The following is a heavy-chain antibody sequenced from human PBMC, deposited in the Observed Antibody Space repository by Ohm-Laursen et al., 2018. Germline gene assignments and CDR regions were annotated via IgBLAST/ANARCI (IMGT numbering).Heavy chain of an antibody. CDR3: AKDGRICSGGSCYSVYYGMDV. CDR1: GFTFSSYG. J-gene: IGHJ6*02. CDR2: IWYDGSNK. V-gene: IGHV3-33*06. Sequence: SLRLSCTASGFTFSSYGMHWVRQAPGKGLEWVAVIWYDGSNKYYADSVKGRFTISRDNSKNTLYLQMNSLRAEDTAVYYCAKDGRICSGGSCYSVYYGMDVWGQGTTVTVSS. D-gene: IGHD2-15*01.